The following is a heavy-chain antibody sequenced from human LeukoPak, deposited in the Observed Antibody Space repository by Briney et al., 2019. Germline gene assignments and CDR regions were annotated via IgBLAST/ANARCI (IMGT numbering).Heavy chain of an antibody. CDR2: IYTSGST. CDR1: GGSISSGSYY. V-gene: IGHV4-61*02. J-gene: IGHJ4*02. CDR3: ASQRDTMVRGVTR. Sequence: PSETLSLTCTVSGGSISSGSYYWSWIRQPAGKGLEWIGRIYTSGSTNYNPSLKSRVTISVDTSKNQFSLKLSSVTAADTAVYYCASQRDTMVRGVTRWGQGTLVTVSS. D-gene: IGHD3-10*01.